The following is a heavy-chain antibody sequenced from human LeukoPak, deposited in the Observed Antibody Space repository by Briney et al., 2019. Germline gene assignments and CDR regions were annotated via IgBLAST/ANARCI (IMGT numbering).Heavy chain of an antibody. V-gene: IGHV3-21*01. J-gene: IGHJ4*02. Sequence: GGSLRLSCAASGFTFSNSSMNWVRQAPGKGLEWVSSISGSSDGYYADSVKGRFTISRDNAKNSLYLQMNSLRVEDTAVYYCARELVVKQDLDYWGQGTLVTVSS. CDR2: ISGSSDG. D-gene: IGHD2-15*01. CDR1: GFTFSNSS. CDR3: ARELVVKQDLDY.